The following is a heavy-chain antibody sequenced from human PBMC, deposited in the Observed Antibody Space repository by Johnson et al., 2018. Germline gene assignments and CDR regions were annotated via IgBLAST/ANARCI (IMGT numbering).Heavy chain of an antibody. CDR3: ARGAGRGGTGLVAFGI. J-gene: IGHJ3*02. CDR1: GGSISSYY. CDR2: IYYSGST. D-gene: IGHD3/OR15-3a*01. V-gene: IGHV4-59*01. Sequence: QVQLQESGPGLVKPSETLSLTCTVSGGSISSYYWSWIRQPPGKGLEWIGYIYYSGSTNYNPSLKSRVTISVDTSKNQFSLKVSSVTAADAAVYYCARGAGRGGTGLVAFGIWGQGTMVTVSS.